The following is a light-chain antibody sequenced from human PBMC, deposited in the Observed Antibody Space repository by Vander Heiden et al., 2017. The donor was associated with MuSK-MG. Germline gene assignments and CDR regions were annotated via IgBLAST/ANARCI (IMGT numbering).Light chain of an antibody. V-gene: IGKV1-5*03. CDR1: QNIGTF. CDR2: KAS. J-gene: IGKJ1*01. CDR3: QHYESASSWT. Sequence: DIQMTQSPSTLSASVGDRVTITCRASQNIGTFLAWYQQKPGKAPQLLIYKASNLESGVPSRLSGCGSGTEFTLTISSLQPGDFATYYCQHYESASSWTFAQGTKVELK.